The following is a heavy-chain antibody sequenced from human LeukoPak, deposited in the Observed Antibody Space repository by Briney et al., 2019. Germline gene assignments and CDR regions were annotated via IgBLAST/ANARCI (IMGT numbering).Heavy chain of an antibody. CDR3: ATGLTITILT. CDR1: GYTFTGYY. D-gene: IGHD3-3*01. CDR2: INPNSGGT. Sequence: RASVKVSCKASGYTFTGYYMHWVRQAPGQGLEWMGWINPNSGGTNYAQKFQGRVTMTRDTSISTVYMELSRLTYDDTSVYYCATGLTITILTWGQGTPVTVSS. V-gene: IGHV1-2*02. J-gene: IGHJ5*02.